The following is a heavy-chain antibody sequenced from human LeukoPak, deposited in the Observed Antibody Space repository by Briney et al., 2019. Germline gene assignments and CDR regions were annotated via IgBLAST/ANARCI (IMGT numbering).Heavy chain of an antibody. CDR1: GFTFSSYS. CDR3: ARNGLLWFGSDY. Sequence: PGGSLRLSCAASGFTFSSYSMNWGRQASGKGLKWVSSISSSSSYIYYADSVKGRFTISRDNAKNSLYLQMNSLRAEDTAVYYCARNGLLWFGSDYWGQGTLVTVSS. D-gene: IGHD3-10*01. V-gene: IGHV3-21*01. CDR2: ISSSSSYI. J-gene: IGHJ4*02.